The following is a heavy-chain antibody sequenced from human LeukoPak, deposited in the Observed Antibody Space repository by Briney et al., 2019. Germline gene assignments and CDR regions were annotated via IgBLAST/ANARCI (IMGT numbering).Heavy chain of an antibody. Sequence: ASVKVSCKASGYTFTSYGISWVRQAPGQGLEWMGWISAYNGNTNYAQKLQGRVTTTTDTSTSTAYMELRSLRSDDTAVYYCAREEGDGNYGDWSSPFFDYWGQGTLVTVSS. CDR1: GYTFTSYG. CDR3: AREEGDGNYGDWSSPFFDY. J-gene: IGHJ4*02. V-gene: IGHV1-18*01. CDR2: ISAYNGNT. D-gene: IGHD4-17*01.